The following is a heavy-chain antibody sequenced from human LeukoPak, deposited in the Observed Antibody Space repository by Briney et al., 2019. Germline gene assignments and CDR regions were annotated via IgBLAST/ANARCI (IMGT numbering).Heavy chain of an antibody. V-gene: IGHV1-2*02. CDR2: INPNSGGT. Sequence: ASVKVSCKASGYTFTGYYMHWVRQAPGQGLEWMGWINPNSGGTNYAQKFQGRVTMTRDTTISTAYMELSRLRSDDTAVCYCARVSGSYAGFDYWGQGTLVTVSS. D-gene: IGHD1-26*01. CDR1: GYTFTGYY. J-gene: IGHJ4*02. CDR3: ARVSGSYAGFDY.